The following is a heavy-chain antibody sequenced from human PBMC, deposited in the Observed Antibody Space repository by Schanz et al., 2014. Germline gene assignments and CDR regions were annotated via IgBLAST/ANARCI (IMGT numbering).Heavy chain of an antibody. CDR2: IGNGGVTI. Sequence: QVQVVQSGGGLVKPGGSLRLSCTASGFPFSDYFMAWIRQPPGRGLEWVSYIGNGGVTIYYADSVKGRFTISRDNSKNTLYLQMNSLRAGDAAVYYCARGLIAAAGGAFDYWGQGTLVAVSA. CDR1: GFPFSDYF. D-gene: IGHD6-13*01. V-gene: IGHV3-11*01. J-gene: IGHJ4*02. CDR3: ARGLIAAAGGAFDY.